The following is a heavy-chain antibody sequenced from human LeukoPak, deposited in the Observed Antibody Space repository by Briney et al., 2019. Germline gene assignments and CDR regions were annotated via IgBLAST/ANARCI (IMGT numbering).Heavy chain of an antibody. Sequence: SETLSLTCTVSGGSISSYYWSWIRQPPGKGLEWIGYIYYSGSTNYNPSLKSRVTISVDTSKNQFSLKLSSVTVADTAVYYCARHDARRRITMVRGVTYFDYWGQGTLVTVSS. CDR1: GGSISSYY. D-gene: IGHD3-10*01. J-gene: IGHJ4*02. V-gene: IGHV4-59*08. CDR2: IYYSGST. CDR3: ARHDARRRITMVRGVTYFDY.